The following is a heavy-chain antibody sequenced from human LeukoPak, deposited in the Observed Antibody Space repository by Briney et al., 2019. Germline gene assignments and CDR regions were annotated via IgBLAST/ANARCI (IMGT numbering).Heavy chain of an antibody. D-gene: IGHD3-10*01. V-gene: IGHV3-48*02. CDR1: GFTFNTYA. CDR3: ARDMSLLWFGDPFDY. J-gene: IGHJ4*02. Sequence: PGGSLRLSCAASGFTFNTYAMSWVRQAPGKGLEWVSYISSSSTVIYYADSVKGRFTISRDNAKNSLFLQMHSLRDEDTAVYYCARDMSLLWFGDPFDYWGQGTLVTVSS. CDR2: ISSSSTVI.